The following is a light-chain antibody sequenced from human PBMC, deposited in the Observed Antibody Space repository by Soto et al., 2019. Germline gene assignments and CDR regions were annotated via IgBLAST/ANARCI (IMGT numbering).Light chain of an antibody. Sequence: DIHMTQPPSTLPASVGDRVTITCRASQSISNWLAWYQQKPGKAPNLLIYDASSLQSGVPSRFSGSGFGTEFTLTISSLQPDDFATYYCQHYNGFSWTFGQGTKVDIK. J-gene: IGKJ1*01. CDR1: QSISNW. V-gene: IGKV1-5*01. CDR3: QHYNGFSWT. CDR2: DAS.